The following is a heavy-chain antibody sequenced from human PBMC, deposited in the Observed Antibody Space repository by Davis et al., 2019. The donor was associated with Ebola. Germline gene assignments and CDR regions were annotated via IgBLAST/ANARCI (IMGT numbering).Heavy chain of an antibody. J-gene: IGHJ5*02. Sequence: SETLSLTCTVSGGSISSGGYSWSWIRQPPGKGLEWIGYIYHSGSTYYNPSLKSRVTISVDRSKNQFSLKLSSVTAADTAVYYCARGMTTVTTRWFDPWGQGTLVTVSS. D-gene: IGHD4-17*01. CDR2: IYHSGST. CDR3: ARGMTTVTTRWFDP. V-gene: IGHV4-30-2*01. CDR1: GGSISSGGYS.